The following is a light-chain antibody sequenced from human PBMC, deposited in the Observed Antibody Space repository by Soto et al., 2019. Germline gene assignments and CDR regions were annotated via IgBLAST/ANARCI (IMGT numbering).Light chain of an antibody. CDR3: HQRQSGPRT. Sequence: IVLTQSPATLSSFPGDRVTLSCRASQYINTRWAWYQHRPGQAPGLLIYQTSIRAAGIQARFSASGTGTDFTLSISDVQPEDFAVYYCHQRQSGPRTFGQGTKVDI. CDR1: QYINTR. J-gene: IGKJ1*01. V-gene: IGKV3-11*01. CDR2: QTS.